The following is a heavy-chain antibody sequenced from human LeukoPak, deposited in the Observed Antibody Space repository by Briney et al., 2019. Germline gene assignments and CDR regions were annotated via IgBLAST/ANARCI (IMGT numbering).Heavy chain of an antibody. CDR3: ARNRYYYGSGNYGVPNWFDP. CDR1: GGSISSNSYY. CDR2: IYYSGST. J-gene: IGHJ5*02. Sequence: PSETLSLTCTVSGGSISSNSYYWGWIRQSPGKGLEWIGTIYYSGSTYYSPSLKSRVTISVDTSKNQFSLKLSSVTAADTAMYYCARNRYYYGSGNYGVPNWFDPWGQGTLVTVSS. V-gene: IGHV4-39*01. D-gene: IGHD3-10*01.